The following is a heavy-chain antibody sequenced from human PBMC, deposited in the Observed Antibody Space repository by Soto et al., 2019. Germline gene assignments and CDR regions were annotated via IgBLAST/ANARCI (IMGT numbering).Heavy chain of an antibody. D-gene: IGHD3-16*01. CDR1: GYTFTDYY. Sequence: QVHLVQSGAEVKKPGASVYVSCKASGYTFTDYYLHWVRQAPGQGLEWMGWINPNVGGTNYARKFQGRLTMTRDTSISTVYMQLTRLGPNETAIYYCARGGREVPRIPYDTWGQGTLVTVSS. CDR2: INPNVGGT. V-gene: IGHV1-2*02. CDR3: ARGGREVPRIPYDT. J-gene: IGHJ5*02.